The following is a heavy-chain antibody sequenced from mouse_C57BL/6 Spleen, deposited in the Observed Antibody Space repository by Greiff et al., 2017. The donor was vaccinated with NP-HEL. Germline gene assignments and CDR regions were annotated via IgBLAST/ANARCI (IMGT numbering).Heavy chain of an antibody. CDR2: IWSGGST. CDR1: GFSLTSYG. Sequence: VQLQQSGPGLVQPSQSLSITCSVSGFSLTSYGVHWVRQPPGKGLEWLGVIWSGGSTDYNAAFISRLSISKDNSKSQVFFKMNSLQADDTAIYYCAKGRDDYDEAFDYWGQGTTLTVSS. J-gene: IGHJ2*01. D-gene: IGHD2-4*01. V-gene: IGHV2-4*01. CDR3: AKGRDDYDEAFDY.